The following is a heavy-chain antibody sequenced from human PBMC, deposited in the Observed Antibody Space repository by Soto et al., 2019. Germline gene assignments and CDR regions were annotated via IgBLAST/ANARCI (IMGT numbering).Heavy chain of an antibody. CDR1: GDSSSSYY. D-gene: IGHD6-13*01. J-gene: IGHJ4*02. CDR2: IYYSGST. CDR3: ARGAIAAQAFDS. Sequence: SETLSLTCTVSGDSSSSYYWSWIRQPPGKELEWIGHIYYSGSTNYNPSLKSRVTISADTSKNQFSLKLRSVTAADTAVYYCARGAIAAQAFDSWGQGTLVTVSS. V-gene: IGHV4-59*13.